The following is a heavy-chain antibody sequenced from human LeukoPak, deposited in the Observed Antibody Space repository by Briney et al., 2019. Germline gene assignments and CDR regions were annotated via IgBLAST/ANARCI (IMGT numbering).Heavy chain of an antibody. CDR3: ARGYDYIHRALFDY. V-gene: IGHV4-59*12. Sequence: SETLSLTCTVSGGSISSYYWSWIRQPPGKGLEWIGYIYYSGSTNYKPSLKSRVTISVDKSKNQFSLKLSSVTAADTAVYYCARGYDYIHRALFDYWGQGTLVTVSS. J-gene: IGHJ4*02. D-gene: IGHD4-11*01. CDR1: GGSISSYY. CDR2: IYYSGST.